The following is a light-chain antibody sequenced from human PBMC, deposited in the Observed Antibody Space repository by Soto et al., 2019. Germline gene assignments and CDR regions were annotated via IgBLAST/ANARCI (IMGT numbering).Light chain of an antibody. CDR2: DTS. Sequence: DIVLTQSPATLSLSPGERATLYCGASQRVSGGFLAWYQQKPGLAPRLILYDTSFRATGIPDRFSGSGSGTDFTLTISSLDPEDFAVYYCQQYGRSPITFGQGTRLEIK. CDR3: QQYGRSPIT. J-gene: IGKJ5*01. CDR1: QRVSGGF. V-gene: IGKV3D-20*01.